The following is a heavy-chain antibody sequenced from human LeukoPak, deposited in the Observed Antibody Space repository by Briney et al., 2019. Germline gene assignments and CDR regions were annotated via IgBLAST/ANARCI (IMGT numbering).Heavy chain of an antibody. Sequence: ASVKVSCKASGYTFTSYDINWVRQATGQGLEWMEWMNPNSGNTGYAQRLQGRVTMTRNTSISTAYMELSSLRSDDTAVYYCARELGYSYGYCAFDIWGQGRMVTVSS. CDR1: GYTFTSYD. CDR3: ARELGYSYGYCAFDI. CDR2: MNPNSGNT. V-gene: IGHV1-8*01. D-gene: IGHD5-18*01. J-gene: IGHJ3*02.